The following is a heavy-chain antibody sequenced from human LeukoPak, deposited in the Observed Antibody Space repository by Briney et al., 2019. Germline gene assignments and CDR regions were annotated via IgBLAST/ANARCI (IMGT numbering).Heavy chain of an antibody. J-gene: IGHJ4*02. Sequence: ASVKVSCKASGYTFTSYAMHWVRQAPGQRLEWMGWINAGNGNTKYSQEFQGRVTITRDTSASTAYMELSSLRSEDTAVYYCARDPPYMVRGTFDYWGQGTLVTVSS. CDR3: ARDPPYMVRGTFDY. D-gene: IGHD4/OR15-4a*01. CDR1: GYTFTSYA. V-gene: IGHV1-3*03. CDR2: INAGNGNT.